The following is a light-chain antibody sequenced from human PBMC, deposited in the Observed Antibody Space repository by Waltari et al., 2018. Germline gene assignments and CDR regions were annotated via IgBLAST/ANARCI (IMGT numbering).Light chain of an antibody. Sequence: DIVMTQSPDSLAVSLGERATINCKSSQSVLYRSNNKNYLAWYQQKPGPPPKMLIYWASTRESGVPDRFSGSGSGTDLTLTSSSLQAEDVAVYYWQQYYSTPPYAFGQGTKLEIK. J-gene: IGKJ2*01. CDR3: QQYYSTPPYA. V-gene: IGKV4-1*01. CDR2: WAS. CDR1: QSVLYRSNNKNY.